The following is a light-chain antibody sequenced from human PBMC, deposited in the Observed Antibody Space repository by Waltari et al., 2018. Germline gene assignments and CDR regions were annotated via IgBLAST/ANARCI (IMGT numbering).Light chain of an antibody. CDR1: SAEHKEV. Sequence: SAEHKEVLEHYQEKPCQPPELLIGWTSARQSGVPDRFGGSGYAADFTLTICDLYTEDVAVYYWQQYYIRRTFGQGTKVE. J-gene: IGKJ1*01. CDR3: QQYYIRRT. CDR2: WTS. V-gene: IGKV4-1*01.